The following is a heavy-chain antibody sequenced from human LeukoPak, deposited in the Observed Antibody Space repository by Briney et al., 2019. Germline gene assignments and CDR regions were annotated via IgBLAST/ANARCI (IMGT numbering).Heavy chain of an antibody. V-gene: IGHV3-15*01. J-gene: IGHJ4*02. D-gene: IGHD5-24*01. CDR2: IKSKTDGGTT. Sequence: GGSLRLSCAASGFTFSNAWMSWVRQAPGKGLEWVVRIKSKTDGGTTDYAAPVKGRFTISRDDSKNTLYLQMNSLKTEDTAVYYCTTGVDGYNFDYWGQGTLVTVSS. CDR3: TTGVDGYNFDY. CDR1: GFTFSNAW.